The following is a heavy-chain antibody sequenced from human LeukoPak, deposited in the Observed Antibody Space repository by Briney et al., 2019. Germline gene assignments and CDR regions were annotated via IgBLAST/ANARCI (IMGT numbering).Heavy chain of an antibody. V-gene: IGHV1-46*01. CDR3: SRDQVRYGSGAYYCYGMDV. Sequence: ASVKLSCKASGYTFTSNYINWVRQAPGHGLGGMGMIYPWDGSTSYAQKSQGRVTVTRDTSTSTVHMELSGLRSEDTAVYYCSRDQVRYGSGAYYCYGMDVWGQGTTVTVSS. D-gene: IGHD3-10*01. CDR2: IYPWDGST. CDR1: GYTFTSNY. J-gene: IGHJ6*02.